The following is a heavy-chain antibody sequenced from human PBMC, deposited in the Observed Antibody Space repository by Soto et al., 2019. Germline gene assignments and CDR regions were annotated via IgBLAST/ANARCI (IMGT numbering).Heavy chain of an antibody. CDR2: IYSGGST. CDR3: ARVVVPAAIWVDY. V-gene: IGHV3-66*01. D-gene: IGHD2-2*02. Sequence: GGSLRLSCAASGFTVSSNYMSWVRQAPGKGLEWVSVIYSGGSTYYADSVKGRFTISRDNSKNTLYLQMNSLRAEDTAVYYCARVVVPAAIWVDYWGQGTLVTVSS. CDR1: GFTVSSNY. J-gene: IGHJ4*02.